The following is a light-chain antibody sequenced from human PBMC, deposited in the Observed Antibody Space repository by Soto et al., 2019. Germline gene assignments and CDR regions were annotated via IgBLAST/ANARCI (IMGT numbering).Light chain of an antibody. Sequence: EIVLTQSPATLSVSPGETATLSCRASQSIGSDLAWYQQKPGQAPRLIVYGATTRATGIPARFGGSGSGTYFTLFITMQSEDFAVYYCQQYSDWPAATFGGGTKVDIK. J-gene: IGKJ4*01. V-gene: IGKV3-15*01. CDR2: GAT. CDR1: QSIGSD. CDR3: QQYSDWPAAT.